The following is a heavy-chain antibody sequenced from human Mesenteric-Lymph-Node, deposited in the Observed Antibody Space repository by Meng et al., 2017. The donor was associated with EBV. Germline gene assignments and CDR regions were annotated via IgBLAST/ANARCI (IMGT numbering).Heavy chain of an antibody. J-gene: IGHJ4*02. CDR2: INHSGST. D-gene: IGHD2-15*01. CDR3: ARGRGSRLLFYSSFDS. CDR1: GASFSGYY. Sequence: QGQLQQWGAGLLKPSETLSLPCAVYGASFSGYYWSWIRQPPGKGLEWIGEINHSGSTNYNPSLKSRVSVSLDTSKNQFSLKLSSVTAADTAVFYCARGRGSRLLFYSSFDSWGQGTLVTVSS. V-gene: IGHV4-34*01.